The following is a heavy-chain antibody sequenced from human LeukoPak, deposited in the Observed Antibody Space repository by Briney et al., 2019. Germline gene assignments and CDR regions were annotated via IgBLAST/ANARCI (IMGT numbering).Heavy chain of an antibody. CDR3: ARDSGSYSFDY. V-gene: IGHV3-64*01. CDR1: GFTFSSYA. D-gene: IGHD1-26*01. Sequence: GGSLRLSCAASGFTFSSYAMHWVRQAPGKGLEYVSAISSNGGSTYYANSVKGRFTISRDNSKNTLYLQMGSLRAEDMAVYYCARDSGSYSFDYWGQGTLVTVSS. CDR2: ISSNGGST. J-gene: IGHJ4*02.